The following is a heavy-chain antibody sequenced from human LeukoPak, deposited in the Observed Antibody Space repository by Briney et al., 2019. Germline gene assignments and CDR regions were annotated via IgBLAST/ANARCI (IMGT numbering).Heavy chain of an antibody. CDR3: ASSNYIRASRYWFDP. D-gene: IGHD4-11*01. CDR1: GGSLSSYY. V-gene: IGHV4-4*07. J-gene: IGHJ5*02. Sequence: SETLSLTCTVSGGSLSSYYWSWIRQSAGKGLEWIGRIYTSGSTNYNPTLKSRVTMSVDTSKNQFSLELSSVSAADTAVYYCASSNYIRASRYWFDPWGQGTLVTVSS. CDR2: IYTSGST.